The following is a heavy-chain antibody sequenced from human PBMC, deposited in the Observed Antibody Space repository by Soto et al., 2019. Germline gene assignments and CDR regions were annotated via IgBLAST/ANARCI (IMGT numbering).Heavy chain of an antibody. CDR2: ISGSGGST. J-gene: IGHJ6*02. D-gene: IGHD3-10*01. V-gene: IGHV3-23*01. CDR1: GFTFSSYA. Sequence: GGSLRLSCAASGFTFSSYAMSWVRQAPGKGLEWVSAISGSGGSTYYADSVKGRFTISRDNSKNTLYLQMNSLRAEDTAVYYCARGARVSSGAQRTQKRIDGSGSYRNYYYYYGMDVWGQGTTVTVSS. CDR3: ARGARVSSGAQRTQKRIDGSGSYRNYYYYYGMDV.